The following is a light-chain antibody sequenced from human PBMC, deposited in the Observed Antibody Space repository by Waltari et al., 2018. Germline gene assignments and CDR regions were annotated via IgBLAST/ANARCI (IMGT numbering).Light chain of an antibody. J-gene: IGKJ2*01. CDR3: QQYNNLAYT. CDR1: QSVSSN. V-gene: IGKV3-15*01. CDR2: GAS. Sequence: EIVMTQSPATLSVSPGERATLSCRARQSVSSNLAWYQQKPGQAPRLLIYGASTRATGIPARFSGSGSGTEFTLTISSMQSEDFAVYYCQQYNNLAYTFGQGTKLEIK.